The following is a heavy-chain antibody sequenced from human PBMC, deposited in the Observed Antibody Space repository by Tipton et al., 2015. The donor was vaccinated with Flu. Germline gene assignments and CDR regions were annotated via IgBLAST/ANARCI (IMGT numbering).Heavy chain of an antibody. Sequence: SLRLSCAASGFTFSRSAMHWVRQTPGKGLEWVASIRYDGTNKYYADSVRGRFTISRDNSKNTLYLQMNSLRAEDTAAYYCAKGETFSMDVWGQGTTVTVSS. J-gene: IGHJ6*02. V-gene: IGHV3-30*02. CDR2: IRYDGTNK. CDR3: AKGETFSMDV. CDR1: GFTFSRSA.